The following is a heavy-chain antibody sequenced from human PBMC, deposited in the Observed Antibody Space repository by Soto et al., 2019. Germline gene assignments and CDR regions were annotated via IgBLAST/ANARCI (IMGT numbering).Heavy chain of an antibody. V-gene: IGHV3-15*07. J-gene: IGHJ5*02. D-gene: IGHD2-2*01. CDR3: TTEGQYCSSTSCYPAEFDP. Sequence: PGGSLRLSCAASGFTFSNAWMNWVRQAPGKGLEWVGRIKSKTDGGTTDYAAPVKGRFTISRDDSKNTLYLQMNSLKTEDTAVYYCTTEGQYCSSTSCYPAEFDPWGQGTLVTVSS. CDR1: GFTFSNAW. CDR2: IKSKTDGGTT.